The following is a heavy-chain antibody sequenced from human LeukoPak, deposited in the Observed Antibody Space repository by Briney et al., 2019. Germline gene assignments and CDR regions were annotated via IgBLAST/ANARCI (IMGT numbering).Heavy chain of an antibody. CDR2: VDPEDGET. D-gene: IGHD1-14*01. Sequence: ASVKVSCKVSGYTFTDYYMHWVQQAPGKGLEWMGLVDPEDGETIYAEKFQGRVTITADTSTDTAYMELSSLRPEDTAVYYCATLDQSRTADYWGQGTLVTVSS. V-gene: IGHV1-69-2*01. CDR3: ATLDQSRTADY. CDR1: GYTFTDYY. J-gene: IGHJ4*02.